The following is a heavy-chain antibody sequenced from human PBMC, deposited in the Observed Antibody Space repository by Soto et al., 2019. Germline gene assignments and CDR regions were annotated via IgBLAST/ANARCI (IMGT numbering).Heavy chain of an antibody. J-gene: IGHJ6*01. CDR3: ARAPNFTTGFCTRYYY. V-gene: IGHV4-31*03. Sequence: SQTHSLTYTFSGVNIRNLFYSLSWIRKHPGKGLEWIGYIYYSWSTYYNPSLKIRGTISGDTSNNQFSLKLSSLTPSDPAVFSCARAPNFTTGFCTRYYY. CDR1: GVNIRNLFYS. CDR2: IYYSWST. D-gene: IGHD3-22*01.